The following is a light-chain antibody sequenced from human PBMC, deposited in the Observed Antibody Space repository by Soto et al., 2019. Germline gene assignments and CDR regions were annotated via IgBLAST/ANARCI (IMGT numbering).Light chain of an antibody. J-gene: IGKJ1*01. V-gene: IGKV3-15*01. Sequence: EIVMTQSPDPPSVSPGERATLSCRASQSISSNLAWYLQKVGQAPRLLIYGASTRAPGISARFSGSGSGTEFTLTISSLQPEDFAAYYCQQRSNWQTFGQGTKVDIK. CDR3: QQRSNWQT. CDR1: QSISSN. CDR2: GAS.